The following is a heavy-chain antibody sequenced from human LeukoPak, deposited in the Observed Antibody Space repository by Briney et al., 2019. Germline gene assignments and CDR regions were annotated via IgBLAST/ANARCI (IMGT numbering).Heavy chain of an antibody. CDR1: GFTFSNSY. D-gene: IGHD5-18*01. CDR3: ARDPGYGALDI. J-gene: IGHJ3*02. V-gene: IGHV3-7*01. Sequence: GWSLRLSCEASGFTFSNSYMSWVRQAPGKGLEWVAIINPDGSQGSYVDSVKGRFAISRDNALNSLFLQMNSLSAEDTAVYYCARDPGYGALDIWGQGTTVTVSS. CDR2: INPDGSQG.